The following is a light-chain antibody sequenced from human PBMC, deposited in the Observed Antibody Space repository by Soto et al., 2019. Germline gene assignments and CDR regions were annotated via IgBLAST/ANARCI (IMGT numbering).Light chain of an antibody. Sequence: DIVMTQSPDSLAVSLGERATINCKSSQIVLYSSNNKNYLAWYQQKPGQPPKLLIYWASTRESGVPDRVSGSGSRTDFTLTFSSLQAEDVAVLFGQQYYSSLPAFGQGSDVDI. CDR2: WAS. CDR3: QQYYSSLPA. CDR1: QIVLYSSNNKNY. J-gene: IGKJ1*01. V-gene: IGKV4-1*01.